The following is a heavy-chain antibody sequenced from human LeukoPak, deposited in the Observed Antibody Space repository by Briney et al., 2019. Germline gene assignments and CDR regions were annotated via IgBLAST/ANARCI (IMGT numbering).Heavy chain of an antibody. CDR2: IYPGDSDT. J-gene: IGHJ4*02. CDR1: GYSFTSYW. D-gene: IGHD5-24*01. V-gene: IGHV5-51*01. CDR3: ARQMATNPRYFDY. Sequence: GESLKISCKGSGYSFTSYWIGWVRQMPGKGLEWMGIIYPGDSDTGYSPSFQGQVTISADKSISTAYLQWSSLKASDTAMYYCARQMATNPRYFDYWGQGTLVTVSS.